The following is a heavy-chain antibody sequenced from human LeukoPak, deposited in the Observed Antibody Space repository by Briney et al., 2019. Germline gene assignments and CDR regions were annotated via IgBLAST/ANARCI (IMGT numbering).Heavy chain of an antibody. Sequence: PSQTLSLTCAVSGGSISSGGYSCSWIRQPPGKGLEWIGYVSYSGTTNYNPSLKSRVTISIDMSKNQFSLKLRSVTAADTAVYYCARGPTKNYFDYWGQGTLVTVSS. J-gene: IGHJ4*02. CDR2: VSYSGTT. CDR1: GGSISSGGYS. V-gene: IGHV4-61*08. CDR3: ARGPTKNYFDY.